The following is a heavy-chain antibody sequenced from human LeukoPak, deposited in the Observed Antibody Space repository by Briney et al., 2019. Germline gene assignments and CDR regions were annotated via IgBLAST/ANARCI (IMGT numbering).Heavy chain of an antibody. D-gene: IGHD2-2*01. Sequence: GRSLRLSCAASGFTFSSYGMHWVRQAPGKGLEWVAVIWYDGSNKYYADSVKGRFTISRDNSKNTLYLQMNSLRAEDTAVYYCARETGYYSSTSCLADYYYYGMDVWGQGTTVTVSS. V-gene: IGHV3-33*01. CDR1: GFTFSSYG. CDR3: ARETGYYSSTSCLADYYYYGMDV. J-gene: IGHJ6*02. CDR2: IWYDGSNK.